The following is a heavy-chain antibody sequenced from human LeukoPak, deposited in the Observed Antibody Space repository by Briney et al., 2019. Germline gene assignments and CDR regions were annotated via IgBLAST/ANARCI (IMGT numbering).Heavy chain of an antibody. V-gene: IGHV1-69*01. CDR2: IIPIFGTA. Sequence: SVKVSCKASGGTSSSYAISWVRQAPGQGLEWMGGIIPIFGTANYAQKFQGRVTITADESTSTAYMELSSLRSEDTAVYYCASYYYGSGSYYTPFYGMDVWGKGTTVTVSS. D-gene: IGHD3-10*01. CDR1: GGTSSSYA. CDR3: ASYYYGSGSYYTPFYGMDV. J-gene: IGHJ6*04.